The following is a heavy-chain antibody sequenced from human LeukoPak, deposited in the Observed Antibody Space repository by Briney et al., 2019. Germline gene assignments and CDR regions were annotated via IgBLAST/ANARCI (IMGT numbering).Heavy chain of an antibody. J-gene: IGHJ4*02. CDR2: IKSKTDGGTT. Sequence: GGSLRLSCAASGFTFSNAWMSWVRQAPGKGLEWVGRIKSKTDGGTTDYAAPVKGRFTISRDDSKNTLYLQMNSLKTEDTAVYYCTTAPHRGHSYGYRGVVDYWGQGTLVTVSS. CDR3: TTAPHRGHSYGYRGVVDY. V-gene: IGHV3-15*01. CDR1: GFTFSNAW. D-gene: IGHD5-18*01.